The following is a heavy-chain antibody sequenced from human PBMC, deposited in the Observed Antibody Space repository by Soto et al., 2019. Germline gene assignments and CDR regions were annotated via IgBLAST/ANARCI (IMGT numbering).Heavy chain of an antibody. D-gene: IGHD3-22*01. J-gene: IGHJ6*02. CDR1: GGSISSGDYY. V-gene: IGHV4-30-4*01. CDR3: ARDWAPLRGYYYVDYYYYGMDV. Sequence: PSETLSLTCTVSGGSISSGDYYWSWIRQPPGKGLEWIGYIYYSGSTYYNPSLKSRVTISVDTSKNQFSLKLSSVTAADTAVYYCARDWAPLRGYYYVDYYYYGMDVWGQGTTVTVS. CDR2: IYYSGST.